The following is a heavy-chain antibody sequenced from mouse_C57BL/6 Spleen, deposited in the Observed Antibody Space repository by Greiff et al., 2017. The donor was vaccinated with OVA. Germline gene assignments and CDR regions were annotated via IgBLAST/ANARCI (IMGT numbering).Heavy chain of an antibody. CDR3: ARGGDYDLDY. D-gene: IGHD2-4*01. J-gene: IGHJ2*01. Sequence: DVKLQESGPGLVKPSQSLSLTCSVTGYSITSGYYWNWIRQFPGNKLEWMGYISYDGSNNYNPSLKNRISITRDTSKNQFFLKLNSVTTEDTATYYCARGGDYDLDYWGQGTTLTVSS. CDR1: GYSITSGYY. V-gene: IGHV3-6*01. CDR2: ISYDGSN.